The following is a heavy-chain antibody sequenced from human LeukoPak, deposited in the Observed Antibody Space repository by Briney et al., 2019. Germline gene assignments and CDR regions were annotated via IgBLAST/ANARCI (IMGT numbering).Heavy chain of an antibody. CDR2: IRYDGSNK. Sequence: GGSLRLSCAASGFTFSSYGMHWVRQAPGKGLEWVAFIRYDGSNKYYADSVKGRFTISRDNSKNTLYLQMNSLRAEDTAVYYCAKDPIAAAGTKAFDIWGQGTMVTVSS. CDR1: GFTFSSYG. D-gene: IGHD6-13*01. V-gene: IGHV3-30*02. J-gene: IGHJ3*02. CDR3: AKDPIAAAGTKAFDI.